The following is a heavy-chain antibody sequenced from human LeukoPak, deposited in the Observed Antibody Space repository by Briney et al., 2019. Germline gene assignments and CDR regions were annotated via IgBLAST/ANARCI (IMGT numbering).Heavy chain of an antibody. CDR2: IYTSGST. V-gene: IGHV4-4*07. Sequence: PSETLSLTCTVSGGSISSYYWSWIRQPPGKGLEWIGRIYTSGSTNYNPSLKSRVTMSVDTSKNQFSLKLSSVTAADTAVYYCARDFYYGSGSYFLPNWFDPWGQGTLVTVSS. J-gene: IGHJ5*02. D-gene: IGHD3-10*01. CDR1: GGSISSYY. CDR3: ARDFYYGSGSYFLPNWFDP.